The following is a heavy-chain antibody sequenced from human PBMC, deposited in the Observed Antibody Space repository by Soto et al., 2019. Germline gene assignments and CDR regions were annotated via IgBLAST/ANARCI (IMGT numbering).Heavy chain of an antibody. J-gene: IGHJ4*02. Sequence: SETLSLTCTVSGGSISSGGYYWSWIRQHPGKGLEWIGYIYYSGSTYYNPSLKSRVTISVDTSKNQFSLKLSSVTAADTAVYYCARTLYSGYGHFDYWGQGTLVTVSS. CDR1: GGSISSGGYY. CDR2: IYYSGST. V-gene: IGHV4-31*03. CDR3: ARTLYSGYGHFDY. D-gene: IGHD5-12*01.